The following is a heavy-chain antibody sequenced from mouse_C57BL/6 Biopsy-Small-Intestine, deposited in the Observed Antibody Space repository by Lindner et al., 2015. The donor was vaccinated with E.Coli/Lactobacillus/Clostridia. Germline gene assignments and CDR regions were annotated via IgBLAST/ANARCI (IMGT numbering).Heavy chain of an antibody. J-gene: IGHJ4*01. CDR1: GYSFINYG. V-gene: IGHV1-79*01. Sequence: SVKVSCKTSGYSFINYGITWVRQAPGQGLEWMGWISAYNGDTNYAQKVHDRVTLTTDPSTNTAYMELRSLRSDDTAVYYCGRDGTYCGGNCYSDHWGQGTLVTVSS. D-gene: IGHD1-1*02. CDR3: GRDGTYCGGNCYSDH. CDR2: ISAYNGDT.